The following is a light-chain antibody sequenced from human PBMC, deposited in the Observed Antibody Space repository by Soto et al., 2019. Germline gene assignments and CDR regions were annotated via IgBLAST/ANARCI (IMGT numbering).Light chain of an antibody. J-gene: IGKJ3*01. CDR2: GAS. CDR1: QSVGPS. Sequence: IQMTQSPSTLSASAGDRVTVTCRASQSVGPSLAWYQQKPGKVPTLLIYGASILETGVPSRFSGSGSGTDFTLTIASLQPDDSATYYCQQYDSFPLTFGPGTKVEIK. V-gene: IGKV1-5*01. CDR3: QQYDSFPLT.